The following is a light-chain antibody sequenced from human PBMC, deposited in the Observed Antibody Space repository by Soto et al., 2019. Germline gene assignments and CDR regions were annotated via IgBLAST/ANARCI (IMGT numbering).Light chain of an antibody. CDR2: DAS. CDR3: QQSGCS. CDR1: QSVSYW. V-gene: IGKV1-5*01. Sequence: DIHMTQSPSTLSASVGDRVTITCRASQSVSYWLAWYQQKPGKAPKLLIHDASSLESGVPSRFRGGGSGQEYTLTSRGLQPDDFAAYYCQQSGCSFGPGTKVEMK. J-gene: IGKJ3*01.